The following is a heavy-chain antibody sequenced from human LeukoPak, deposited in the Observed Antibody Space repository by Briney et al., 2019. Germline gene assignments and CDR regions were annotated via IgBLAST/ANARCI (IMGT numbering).Heavy chain of an antibody. Sequence: SETLSLTCTVSGGSISSSSYYWGWIRQPPGKGLEWIGSIYYSGSTYYSPSLKSRVTISVDTSKNQFSLKLSSVTAADTAVYYCARHVVAAVTAFDIWGQGTMVTVSS. CDR1: GGSISSSSYY. CDR3: ARHVVAAVTAFDI. V-gene: IGHV4-39*01. CDR2: IYYSGST. J-gene: IGHJ3*02. D-gene: IGHD4-17*01.